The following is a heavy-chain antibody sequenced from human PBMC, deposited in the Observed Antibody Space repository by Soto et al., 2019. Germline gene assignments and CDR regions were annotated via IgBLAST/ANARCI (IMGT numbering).Heavy chain of an antibody. Sequence: SETLSLTCTVSGGSISSYYWSWIRQPQGKGLEWIGYIYYSGSTNYNPSLKNRVTISADTSNNQFSLRLNSVTAADTAVYYCARQHYYDSSGYYTWNWGQGTLVTVSS. D-gene: IGHD3-22*01. CDR1: GGSISSYY. V-gene: IGHV4-59*08. CDR3: ARQHYYDSSGYYTWN. J-gene: IGHJ4*02. CDR2: IYYSGST.